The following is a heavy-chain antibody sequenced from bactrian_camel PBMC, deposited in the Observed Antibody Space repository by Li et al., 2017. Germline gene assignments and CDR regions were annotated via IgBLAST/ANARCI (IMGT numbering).Heavy chain of an antibody. J-gene: IGHJ6*01. CDR2: IDSDGTT. CDR3: AVEGDGDYCVPSALDFGI. Sequence: HVQLVESGGGSVQAGGSLRLTCAASGRTDNYNVMGWFRQAPGKEREGVAVIDSDGTTRYGDSVQGRFTITKDNAENTVYLQMNSLKPEDTAMYYCAVEGDGDYCVPSALDFGIWDQGTQVTVS. CDR1: GRTDNYNV. V-gene: IGHV3S53*01. D-gene: IGHD3*01.